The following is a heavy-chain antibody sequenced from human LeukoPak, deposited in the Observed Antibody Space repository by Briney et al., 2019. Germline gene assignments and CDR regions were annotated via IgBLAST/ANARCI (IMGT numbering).Heavy chain of an antibody. CDR1: GYTFTGYY. CDR2: INPNSGGT. D-gene: IGHD3-3*01. V-gene: IGHV1-2*02. CDR3: ARGGNDFWSGYYLDYYYYMDV. Sequence: ASVKVFCKASGYTFTGYYMHWVRQAPGQGLEWMGWINPNSGGTNYAQKFQGRVTMTRDTSISTAYMELSRLRSDDTAVYYCARGGNDFWSGYYLDYYYYMDVWGKGTTVTVSS. J-gene: IGHJ6*03.